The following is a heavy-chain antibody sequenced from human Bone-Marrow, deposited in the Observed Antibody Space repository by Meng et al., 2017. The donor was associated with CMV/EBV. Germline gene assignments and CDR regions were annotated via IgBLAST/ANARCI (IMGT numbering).Heavy chain of an antibody. CDR2: IIPILGIA. CDR1: GGTFSSYA. Sequence: SVKVSCKASGGTFSSYAISWVRQAPGQGLEWMGGIIPILGIANYAQKFQGRVTITADKSTSTAYMELSSLRSEDTAVYYCARAHRGYQLLYYYYYSMDVWGQGTTVTVSS. V-gene: IGHV1-69*10. CDR3: ARAHRGYQLLYYYYYSMDV. J-gene: IGHJ6*02. D-gene: IGHD2-2*01.